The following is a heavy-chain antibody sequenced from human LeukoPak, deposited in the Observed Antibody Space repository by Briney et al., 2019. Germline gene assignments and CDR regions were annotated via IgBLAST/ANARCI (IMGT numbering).Heavy chain of an antibody. V-gene: IGHV3-23*01. CDR2: IGSDNKP. CDR1: GFTISAYA. Sequence: GGSLRLSCEASGFTISAYAMCWGRHAPGQGLEWVSSIGSDNKPHYSEPVKGRFAISRDNSKSMLFLHLNSLTAEDTALYYSQRDLQYYVVMDVWGQGTTVTVSS. CDR3: QRDLQYYVVMDV. J-gene: IGHJ6*02. D-gene: IGHD3-10*02.